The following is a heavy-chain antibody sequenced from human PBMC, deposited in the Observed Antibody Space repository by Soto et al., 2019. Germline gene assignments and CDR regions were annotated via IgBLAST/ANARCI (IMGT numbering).Heavy chain of an antibody. CDR3: ARDSEGYSNYKSCYYYMEV. CDR2: ISSSSSYI. D-gene: IGHD4-4*01. CDR1: GFTFSSYS. Sequence: PGGSLRLSCAASGFTFSSYSMNWVRQAPGKGLEWVSSISSSSSYIYYADSVKGRFTISRDNAKNSLYLQMNSLRAEDTAVYYCARDSEGYSNYKSCYYYMEVWGKGTTVTVSS. V-gene: IGHV3-21*01. J-gene: IGHJ6*03.